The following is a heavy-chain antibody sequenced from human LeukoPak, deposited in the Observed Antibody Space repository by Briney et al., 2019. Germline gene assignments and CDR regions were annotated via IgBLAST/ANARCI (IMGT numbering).Heavy chain of an antibody. J-gene: IGHJ5*02. D-gene: IGHD3-10*01. V-gene: IGHV1-2*02. CDR2: INPNSGGT. Sequence: RASVKVSCKASGYTFTGYYMHWVRQAPEQGLEWMGWINPNSGGTNYAQKFQGRVTMTRDTSISTAYMELSRLRSDDTAVYYCARDGSGTYTDNWFDPWGQGTLVTVSS. CDR3: ARDGSGTYTDNWFDP. CDR1: GYTFTGYY.